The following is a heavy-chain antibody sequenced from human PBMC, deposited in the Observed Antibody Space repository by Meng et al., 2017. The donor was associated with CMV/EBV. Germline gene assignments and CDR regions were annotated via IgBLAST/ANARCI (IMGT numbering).Heavy chain of an antibody. V-gene: IGHV3-53*01. Sequence: AGSGGELIADGWARVPCWAAAGCTVSSYYMSGVRDAAGKGREWVSVLSRGDSTYYADYVKGRFTISRDNSKNTLYLQMNSLRAEDTAVYYCARDIWGLGWFDPWGQGTLVTVSS. CDR2: LSRGDST. D-gene: IGHD3-16*01. J-gene: IGHJ5*02. CDR1: GCTVSSYY. CDR3: ARDIWGLGWFDP.